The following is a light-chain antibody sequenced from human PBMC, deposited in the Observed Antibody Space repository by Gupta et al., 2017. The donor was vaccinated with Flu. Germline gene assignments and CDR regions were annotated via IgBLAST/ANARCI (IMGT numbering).Light chain of an antibody. CDR1: QSISSW. V-gene: IGKV1-5*03. CDR2: KAS. J-gene: IGKJ1*01. CDR3: QQDNSFPRT. Sequence: PSTLSASVGDRVTITCLASQSISSWLAWYQQKPGKSPKLLIYKASSVESWVPSRFSGSASETEFTLTISSLQPDDFANYYCQQDNSFPRTFGQGTKVEI.